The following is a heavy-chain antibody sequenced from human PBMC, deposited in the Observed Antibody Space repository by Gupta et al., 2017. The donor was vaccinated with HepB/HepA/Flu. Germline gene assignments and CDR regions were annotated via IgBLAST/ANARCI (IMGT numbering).Heavy chain of an antibody. CDR3: VRGLPGPFDY. CDR1: GFTFGTHW. V-gene: IGHV3-7*01. Sequence: EVQLLQSGGGLVQPGGSLRLSCAASGFTFGTHWMSWVRQAPGKGLECVANIKEDGSEKYYVDSVKGRLTISRDNAKNSLYLQMNSLGAEDTAVYYCVRGLPGPFDYWGQGSLVTVSS. CDR2: IKEDGSEK. J-gene: IGHJ4*02.